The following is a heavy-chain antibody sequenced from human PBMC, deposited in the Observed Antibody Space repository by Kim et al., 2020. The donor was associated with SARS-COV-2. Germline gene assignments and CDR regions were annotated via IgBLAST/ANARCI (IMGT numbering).Heavy chain of an antibody. J-gene: IGHJ5*02. D-gene: IGHD5-12*01. Sequence: ASVKVSCKASGYTFTSYYMHWVRQAPGQGLEWMGIINPSGGSTSYAQKFQGRVTMTRDTSTSTVYMELSSLRSEDTAVYYCARAEDIVATIHGGSWFDPWGQGTLVTVSS. CDR1: GYTFTSYY. V-gene: IGHV1-46*01. CDR3: ARAEDIVATIHGGSWFDP. CDR2: INPSGGST.